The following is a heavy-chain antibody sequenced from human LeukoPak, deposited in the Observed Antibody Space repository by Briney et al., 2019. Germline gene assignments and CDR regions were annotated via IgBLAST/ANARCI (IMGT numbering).Heavy chain of an antibody. D-gene: IGHD1-26*01. CDR3: ASLAVIRYSGSLWCDY. Sequence: GGSLRLSCAASGFTFSSYWMNWVRQAPGKGLEWVSSISSSSSYIYYADSVKGRFTISRDNAKNSLYLQMNSLRAEDTAVYYCASLAVIRYSGSLWCDYWGQGTLVTVSS. J-gene: IGHJ4*02. V-gene: IGHV3-21*01. CDR1: GFTFSSYW. CDR2: ISSSSSYI.